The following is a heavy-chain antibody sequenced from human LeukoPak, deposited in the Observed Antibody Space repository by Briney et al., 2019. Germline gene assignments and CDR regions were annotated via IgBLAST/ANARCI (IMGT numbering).Heavy chain of an antibody. CDR3: ARHTSHYDSSGSPINAFDI. V-gene: IGHV4-34*01. CDR1: GGSFSGYY. D-gene: IGHD3-22*01. Sequence: SETLSLTCAVYGGSFSGYYWSWIRQPPGKGLEWIGEINHSGSTNYNPSLKSRVTISVDTSKNQFSLRLSSVTAADTAVYYCARHTSHYDSSGSPINAFDIWGQGTMVTVSS. J-gene: IGHJ3*02. CDR2: INHSGST.